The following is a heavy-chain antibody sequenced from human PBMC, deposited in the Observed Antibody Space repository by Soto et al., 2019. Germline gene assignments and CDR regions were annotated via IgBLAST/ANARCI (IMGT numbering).Heavy chain of an antibody. CDR1: GGSISSRSYY. Sequence: PSESMALTCAVSGGSISSRSYYWGWIRQPPGKGLEWIGSIYYSGSTYYNPSLKSRVTISVDTSKNQFSLKLSSVTAADTAVYYCARLTPGITMIVVVIPELNWFDPWGQGTLVTVSS. V-gene: IGHV4-39*01. CDR3: ARLTPGITMIVVVIPELNWFDP. CDR2: IYYSGST. J-gene: IGHJ5*02. D-gene: IGHD3-22*01.